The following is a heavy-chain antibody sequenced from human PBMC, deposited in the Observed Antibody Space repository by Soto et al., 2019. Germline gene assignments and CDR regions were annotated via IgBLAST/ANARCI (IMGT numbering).Heavy chain of an antibody. J-gene: IGHJ6*02. CDR1: GGSISSGGYS. V-gene: IGHV4-30-2*01. CDR2: IYHSGST. D-gene: IGHD3-10*01. Sequence: PSETLSLTCAVSGGSISSGGYSWSWIVQPPGKCLKWIAYIYHSGSTYYNPSLKSRVTISVYRSNNQFSLKLSSVTAADTAVYYCARAGDYYGMDVWGQGTTVTVSS. CDR3: ARAGDYYGMDV.